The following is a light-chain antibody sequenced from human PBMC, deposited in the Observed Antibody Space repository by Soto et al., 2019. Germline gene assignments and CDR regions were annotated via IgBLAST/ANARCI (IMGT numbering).Light chain of an antibody. CDR2: EVS. CDR3: SSYTSSSTLI. V-gene: IGLV2-14*01. J-gene: IGLJ1*01. Sequence: ALTQPASVSGSPGQSITISCTGTSSDVGGYNYVSWYQQHPGKAPKLMIYEVSNRPSGVSNRFSGSKSGNTASLTISGLQAEDEADYYCSSYTSSSTLIFGTGTKVTVL. CDR1: SSDVGGYNY.